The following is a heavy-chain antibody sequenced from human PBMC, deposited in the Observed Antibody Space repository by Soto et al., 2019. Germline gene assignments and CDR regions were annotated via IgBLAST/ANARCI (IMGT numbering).Heavy chain of an antibody. J-gene: IGHJ4*02. CDR2: ILDDGSNK. CDR1: GFTFSSYA. D-gene: IGHD4-17*01. V-gene: IGHV3-30*03. CDR3: ARDVDADFRTDFDY. Sequence: GSLRLSCAASGFTFSSYAMHWVRQAPGKGLEWVAAILDDGSNKFYTDSVKGRFTISRDNAENSVYLEMDSLRAEDTALYFCARDVDADFRTDFDYWGRGTLVTVSS.